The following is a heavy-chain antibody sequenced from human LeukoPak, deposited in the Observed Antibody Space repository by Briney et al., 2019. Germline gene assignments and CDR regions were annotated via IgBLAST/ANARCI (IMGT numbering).Heavy chain of an antibody. D-gene: IGHD6-13*01. J-gene: IGHJ4*02. CDR1: GYSFTTYW. Sequence: GESLKISCKGSGYSFTTYWIAWVRQMPGKGLEWMGIIYPGDSDTRYSPSFKGQVTISADKSISTAYAQWSSLKASDTAMYYCARLSSSWYRRGIDYWGQGTLVTVSS. CDR2: IYPGDSDT. V-gene: IGHV5-51*01. CDR3: ARLSSSWYRRGIDY.